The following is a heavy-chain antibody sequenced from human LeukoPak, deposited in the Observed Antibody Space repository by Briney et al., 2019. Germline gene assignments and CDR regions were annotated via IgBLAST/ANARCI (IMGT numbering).Heavy chain of an antibody. D-gene: IGHD3-10*01. Sequence: GGSLRLSCAGSGFTFSGYSMHWVRQAPGKGLEWVAYISTSGSSAYYTDSVQGRFTISRDNAKNSLYLQMNTLRAENTAVYYCARDKGDYYYYYMDVWGKGTTVTVSS. CDR3: ARDKGDYYYYYMDV. V-gene: IGHV3-48*01. CDR2: ISTSGSSA. J-gene: IGHJ6*03. CDR1: GFTFSGYS.